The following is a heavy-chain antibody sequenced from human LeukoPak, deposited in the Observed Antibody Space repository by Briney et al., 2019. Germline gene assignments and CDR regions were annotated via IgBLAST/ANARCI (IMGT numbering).Heavy chain of an antibody. CDR1: GGSFSGYY. CDR3: ARGRGYYYYGMDV. CDR2: IYYSGST. V-gene: IGHV4-59*12. J-gene: IGHJ6*02. Sequence: SETLSLTCAVYGGSFSGYYWSWIRQPPGKGLEWIGYIYYSGSTNYIPSLKSRVTISVDTSKNQFSLKLSSVTAADTAVYYCARGRGYYYYGMDVWGQGTTVTVSS.